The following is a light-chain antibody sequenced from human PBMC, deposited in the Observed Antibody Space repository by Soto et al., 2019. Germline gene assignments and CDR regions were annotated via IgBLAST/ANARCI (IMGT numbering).Light chain of an antibody. CDR1: QSVSSSY. Sequence: EIVLTQSPGTLSLSPGERATVSRRASQSVSSSYLAWYQQNPGQAPRLLIYGASSRATGIPDRFSGSGSGTDFTLTISRLEPEDFAVYYCQQYGSSPRTFGQGTKVDI. CDR3: QQYGSSPRT. CDR2: GAS. V-gene: IGKV3-20*01. J-gene: IGKJ1*01.